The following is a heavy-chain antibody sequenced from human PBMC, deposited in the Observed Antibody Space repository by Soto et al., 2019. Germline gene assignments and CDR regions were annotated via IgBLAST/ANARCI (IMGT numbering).Heavy chain of an antibody. CDR3: ARSYYYDSSGYSPGDY. Sequence: ASVKVSCKASGYSFTSYGISWVRRAPGQGLEWMGWISAYNGNTNYAQKLQGRVTMTTDTSTSTAYMELRSLRSDDTAVYYCARSYYYDSSGYSPGDYWGQGTLVTVSS. V-gene: IGHV1-18*01. CDR1: GYSFTSYG. D-gene: IGHD3-22*01. J-gene: IGHJ4*02. CDR2: ISAYNGNT.